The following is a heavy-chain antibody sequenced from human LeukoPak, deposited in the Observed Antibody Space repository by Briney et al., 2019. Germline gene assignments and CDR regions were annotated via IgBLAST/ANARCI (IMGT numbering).Heavy chain of an antibody. CDR1: GFTSSNYA. V-gene: IGHV3-33*01. D-gene: IGHD4-17*01. Sequence: GGSLRLPCAASGFTSSNYAMHWVRQAPGKGLEWVAVIWYDGSNKYYADSVKGRFTISRDNSKNTLYLQMNSLRAEDTAVYYRARDIYFYGDYVIDYWGQGTLVTVSS. CDR2: IWYDGSNK. CDR3: ARDIYFYGDYVIDY. J-gene: IGHJ4*02.